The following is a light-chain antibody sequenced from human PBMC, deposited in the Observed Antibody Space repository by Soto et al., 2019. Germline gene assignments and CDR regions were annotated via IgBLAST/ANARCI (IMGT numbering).Light chain of an antibody. CDR2: KVS. CDR3: MQSRELPPT. J-gene: IGKJ2*01. V-gene: IGKV2D-29*01. CDR1: QSLVHSDGKTS. Sequence: DIVMTQTPLSLSVTPGQPASISCKSSQSLVHSDGKTSLYWYLQRPGQPPQLLIYKVSNRFSGGRDGFSGGGSETEFTLKISRLEAEDVGVYYCMQSRELPPTFGQGTRVDI.